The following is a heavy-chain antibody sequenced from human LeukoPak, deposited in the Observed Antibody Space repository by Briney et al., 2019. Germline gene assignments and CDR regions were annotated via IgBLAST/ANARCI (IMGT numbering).Heavy chain of an antibody. V-gene: IGHV4-34*01. CDR3: AGDRVRGVMDY. D-gene: IGHD3-10*01. CDR1: GGSFSGYY. CDR2: INHSGST. Sequence: SETLSLTCAVYGGSFSGYYWSWIRQPPGKGREWIGEINHSGSTNYNPSLKSRVTISVDTSKNQFSLKLSSVTAADTAVYYCAGDRVRGVMDYWGQETLVTVSS. J-gene: IGHJ4*02.